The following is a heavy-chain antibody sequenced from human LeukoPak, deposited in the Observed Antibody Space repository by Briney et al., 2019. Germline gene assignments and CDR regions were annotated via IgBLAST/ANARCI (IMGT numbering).Heavy chain of an antibody. CDR3: ARASYYYGSGSYYFDY. D-gene: IGHD3-10*01. CDR1: GFTFSSYS. V-gene: IGHV3-48*01. Sequence: GGSLRLSCAASGFTFSSYSMNWVRQAPGKGLEWVSFISSSSSTIYYADSVKGRFTISRDNAKNSLYLQVNTLRAEDTAVYYCARASYYYGSGSYYFDYWGQGTLVAVSS. J-gene: IGHJ4*02. CDR2: ISSSSSTI.